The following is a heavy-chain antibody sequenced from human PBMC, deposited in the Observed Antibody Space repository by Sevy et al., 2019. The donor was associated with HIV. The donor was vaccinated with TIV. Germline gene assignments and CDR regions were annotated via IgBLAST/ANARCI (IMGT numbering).Heavy chain of an antibody. CDR1: GFTFSSYG. CDR3: AKVDY. J-gene: IGHJ4*02. V-gene: IGHV3-30*18. Sequence: GCLRLSCAASGFTFSSYGMHWVRQAPGKGLEGVAVISYDGSNKYYADSVKGRFTISRDNSKNTLYLQMNSLRAEDTAVYYCAKVDYWGQGTLVTVSS. CDR2: ISYDGSNK.